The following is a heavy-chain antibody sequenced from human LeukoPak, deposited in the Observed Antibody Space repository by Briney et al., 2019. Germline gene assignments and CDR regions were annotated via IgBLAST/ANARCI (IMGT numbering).Heavy chain of an antibody. CDR3: AKESKAVADTDDVPFDY. CDR2: ISYDGTYK. V-gene: IGHV3-30*18. J-gene: IGHJ4*02. CDR1: GFTFSSYD. Sequence: PGGSLRLSCASSGFTFSSYDMHWVRQAPGKGLEWVALISYDGTYKDYADSVKGRFTISRDNSKNTLYLQMNSLRPDDTAMYYCAKESKAVADTDDVPFDYWGQGTLVTGSS. D-gene: IGHD6-19*01.